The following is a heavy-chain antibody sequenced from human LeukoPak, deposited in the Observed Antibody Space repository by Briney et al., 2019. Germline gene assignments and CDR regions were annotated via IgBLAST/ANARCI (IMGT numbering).Heavy chain of an antibody. V-gene: IGHV4-4*07. J-gene: IGHJ4*02. Sequence: SEPLSLTCTVSNDSISSYCCSWLRQPPGKGLEWVGFMCPSGRTDYNPSLKSRGTMSVDTSKNQLSMELRFLTAADTAVYYCARENSGSYREFDYWGQGTLVTVSS. CDR3: ARENSGSYREFDY. CDR2: MCPSGRT. CDR1: NDSISSYC. D-gene: IGHD1-26*01.